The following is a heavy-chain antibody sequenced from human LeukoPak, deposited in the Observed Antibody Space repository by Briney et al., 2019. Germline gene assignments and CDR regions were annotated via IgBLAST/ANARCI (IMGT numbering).Heavy chain of an antibody. D-gene: IGHD2-21*01. Sequence: ASVKVSCKASGYNFNNYAIHWVHQAPGQRFEWMGWINAGNSHTKYSQNFQGRITITRDSSASTVYMELSSLTSEDTAVYYCARGIWSARTVDYYLDYWGQGTLVTVSS. J-gene: IGHJ4*02. CDR3: ARGIWSARTVDYYLDY. CDR2: INAGNSHT. CDR1: GYNFNNYA. V-gene: IGHV1-3*01.